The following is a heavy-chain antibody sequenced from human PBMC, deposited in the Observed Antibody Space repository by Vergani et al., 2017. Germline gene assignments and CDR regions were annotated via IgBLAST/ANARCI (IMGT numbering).Heavy chain of an antibody. Sequence: QVQLVQSGAEVKKPGASVKVSCKASGYTFTSYGISWVRQAPGQGLEWMGWISAYNGNTNYAQKLQGSVTMTTDTSTSTAYMELRSLRSDDTAVYYCARVSMVRGFGIYNWADQRNNWFDPWGQGTLVTVSS. D-gene: IGHD3-10*01. CDR1: GYTFTSYG. V-gene: IGHV1-18*01. CDR3: ARVSMVRGFGIYNWADQRNNWFDP. J-gene: IGHJ5*02. CDR2: ISAYNGNT.